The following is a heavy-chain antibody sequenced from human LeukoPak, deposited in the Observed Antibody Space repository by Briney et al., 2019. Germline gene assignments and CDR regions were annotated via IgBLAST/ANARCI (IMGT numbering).Heavy chain of an antibody. J-gene: IGHJ4*02. CDR2: ISSSSSYI. CDR3: ARAKYSSSSGIMGY. D-gene: IGHD6-6*01. Sequence: GGSLRLSCAASGFTFSSYSMNWVRQAPGKGLEWVSSISSSSSYIYYADSVKGRFTISRDNAKNPLYLQMNSLRAEDTAVYYCARAKYSSSSGIMGYWGQGTLVTVSS. CDR1: GFTFSSYS. V-gene: IGHV3-21*01.